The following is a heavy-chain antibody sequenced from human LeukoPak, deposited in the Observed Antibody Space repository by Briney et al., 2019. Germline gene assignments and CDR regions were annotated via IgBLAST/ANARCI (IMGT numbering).Heavy chain of an antibody. Sequence: SETLSLTCAVYGGSFSGYYWSWIRQPPGKGLEWIGEINHSGSTNYNPSLKSRVTISVDTSKNQFSLKLSSVTAADTAVYYRARGGGSSSSNYFDYWGQGTLVTVSS. CDR2: INHSGST. V-gene: IGHV4-34*01. CDR3: ARGGGSSSSNYFDY. CDR1: GGSFSGYY. D-gene: IGHD6-6*01. J-gene: IGHJ4*02.